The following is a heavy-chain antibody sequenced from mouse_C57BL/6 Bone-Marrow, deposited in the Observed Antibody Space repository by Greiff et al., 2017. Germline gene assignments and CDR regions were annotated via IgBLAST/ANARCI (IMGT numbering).Heavy chain of an antibody. CDR1: GYTFTDYY. D-gene: IGHD1-1*01. V-gene: IGHV1-19*01. CDR3: ARELRFFYYAMDY. CDR2: INPYNGGT. J-gene: IGHJ4*01. Sequence: VQLQQSGPVLVKPGASVKMSCKASGYTFTDYYMNWVKQSHGKSLEWIGVINPYNGGTSYNQKFKGKATLTVDKSSSTAYMELNSLTSEDSAVYYWARELRFFYYAMDYWGQGTSVTVSS.